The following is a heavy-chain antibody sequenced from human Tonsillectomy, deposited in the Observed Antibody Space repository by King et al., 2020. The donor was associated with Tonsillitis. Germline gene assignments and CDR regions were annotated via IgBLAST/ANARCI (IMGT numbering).Heavy chain of an antibody. D-gene: IGHD2-2*02. CDR1: GFTFSSYS. J-gene: IGHJ6*02. V-gene: IGHV3-48*01. CDR3: ARGAEYCSSTSCYTNYYGMDV. Sequence: VQLVESGGGLVQPGGSLRLSCAASGFTFSSYSMNWVRQAPGKGREWVSSISSSSSTIYYADSVKGRFTISREKAQNSLYLQMNSRRAEDTAVYYCARGAEYCSSTSCYTNYYGMDVWGQGTTVTVSS. CDR2: ISSSSSTI.